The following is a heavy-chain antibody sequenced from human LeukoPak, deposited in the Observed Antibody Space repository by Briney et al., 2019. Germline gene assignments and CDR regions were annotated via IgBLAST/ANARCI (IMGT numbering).Heavy chain of an antibody. CDR2: IYTSGST. D-gene: IGHD3-22*01. CDR1: GGSISSGSYY. V-gene: IGHV4-61*02. J-gene: IGHJ5*02. Sequence: TLSLTCTVSGGSISSGSYYWSWIRQPAGKGLEWIGRIYTSGSTNYNPSLKSRVTISVDTSKNQFSLKLSSVTAADTAVYYCARDYYDSSGYYRYNWFDPWGQGTLVTVSS. CDR3: ARDYYDSSGYYRYNWFDP.